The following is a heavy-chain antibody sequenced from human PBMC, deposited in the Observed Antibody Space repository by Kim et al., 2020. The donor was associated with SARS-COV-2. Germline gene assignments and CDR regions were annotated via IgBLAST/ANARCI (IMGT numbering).Heavy chain of an antibody. V-gene: IGHV3-15*01. CDR2: IKSKTDGGTT. CDR1: GFTFSNAW. Sequence: GGSLRLSCAASGFTFSNAWMSWVRQAPGKGLEWVGRIKSKTDGGTTDYAAPVKGRFTISRDDSKNTLYLQMNSLKTEDTAVYYCTTDPDYGDRQVPFDYWGQGTLVTVSS. CDR3: TTDPDYGDRQVPFDY. J-gene: IGHJ4*02. D-gene: IGHD4-17*01.